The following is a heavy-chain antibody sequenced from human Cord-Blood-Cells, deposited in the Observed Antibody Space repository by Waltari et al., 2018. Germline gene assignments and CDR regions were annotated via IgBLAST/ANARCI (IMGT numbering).Heavy chain of an antibody. D-gene: IGHD6-13*01. Sequence: QVQLVQSGAEVKKPGSSVKVSCKASGGTFSSYAISWVRQGPGQGLEWMGGIMPICVQANHTEKFQAEVTITADESTSTAYMELSSLGSEDTAVYYCARSLRYSSSWDVYWGQGTLGTVSS. J-gene: IGHJ4*02. CDR3: ARSLRYSSSWDVY. CDR2: IMPICVQA. V-gene: IGHV1-69*01. CDR1: GGTFSSYA.